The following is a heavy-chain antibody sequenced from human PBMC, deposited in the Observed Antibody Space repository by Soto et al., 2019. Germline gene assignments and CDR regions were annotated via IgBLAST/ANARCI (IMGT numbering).Heavy chain of an antibody. J-gene: IGHJ5*02. D-gene: IGHD5-18*01. CDR1: GYTFSSYG. Sequence: AAVKVSCKASGYTFSSYGISWVRQAPGQGLEWMGWISAYNGNTNYEQKLQGRVTMTTDTSTSTAYMELRSLRSDDTAVYYCARDKAIWFDPWGQGTLVTVSS. V-gene: IGHV1-18*04. CDR3: ARDKAIWFDP. CDR2: ISAYNGNT.